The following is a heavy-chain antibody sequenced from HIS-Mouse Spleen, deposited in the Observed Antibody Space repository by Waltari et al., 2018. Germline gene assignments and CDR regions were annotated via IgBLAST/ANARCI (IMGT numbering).Heavy chain of an antibody. CDR3: ARFSYYYDSSGYYLYYFDY. V-gene: IGHV3-7*01. D-gene: IGHD3-22*01. Sequence: PASGFTFSCYWMSWVRQAQGKGLEWVANIKQDGSEKYYVDSVKGRFTISRDNAKNSLYLQMNSLRAEDTAVYYCARFSYYYDSSGYYLYYFDYWGQGTLVTVSS. J-gene: IGHJ4*02. CDR2: IKQDGSEK. CDR1: GFTFSCYW.